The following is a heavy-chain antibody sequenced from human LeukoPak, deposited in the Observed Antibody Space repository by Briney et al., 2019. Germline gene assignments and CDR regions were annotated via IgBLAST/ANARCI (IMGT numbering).Heavy chain of an antibody. CDR3: ARGGYGDPYNWFDP. Sequence: PSETLSLTCTVSGGSIGSNYWSWIRQPPGKGLEWIGCIDYSGSTKYNPALKNRVTISVDTSKNQFSLKLSSVTAADTAVYYCARGGYGDPYNWFDPWGQGTLVTVSS. J-gene: IGHJ5*02. CDR1: GGSIGSNY. CDR2: IDYSGST. V-gene: IGHV4-59*08. D-gene: IGHD4-17*01.